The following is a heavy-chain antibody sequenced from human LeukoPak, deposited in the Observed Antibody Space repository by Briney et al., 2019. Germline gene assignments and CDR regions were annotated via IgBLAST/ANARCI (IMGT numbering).Heavy chain of an antibody. CDR1: GGSISNFY. CDR2: IHNSGST. Sequence: SETLSLTCTVSGGSISNFYWSWIRQPPGKGLEWIGYIHNSGSTKYNPSLKSRVTISVVTAKNQFSLKVSSVTAADTAVYYCARSPYYDTSGINFDYWGQGTLVTVSS. D-gene: IGHD3-22*01. J-gene: IGHJ4*02. CDR3: ARSPYYDTSGINFDY. V-gene: IGHV4-59*01.